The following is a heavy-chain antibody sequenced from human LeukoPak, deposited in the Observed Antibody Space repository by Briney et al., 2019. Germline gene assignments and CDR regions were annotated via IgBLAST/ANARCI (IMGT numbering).Heavy chain of an antibody. CDR1: AFSLNAYN. D-gene: IGHD1-26*01. CDR3: VRDRGTYRPIDY. J-gene: IGHJ4*02. CDR2: ISYTGTYI. Sequence: GGSLRLSCAASAFSLNAYNMNWIRQAPGKGLEWVSSISYTGTYIYYADSVKGRFTISRDNAQNSLYLQMNSLRAEDTAIYYCVRDRGTYRPIDYWGQGTLVTVSS. V-gene: IGHV3-21*01.